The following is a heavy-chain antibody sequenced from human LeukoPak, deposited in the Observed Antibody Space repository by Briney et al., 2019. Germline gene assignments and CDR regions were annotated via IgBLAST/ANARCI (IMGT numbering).Heavy chain of an antibody. J-gene: IGHJ4*02. CDR2: INPNSGGT. D-gene: IGHD7-27*01. CDR1: GYTFTGYY. V-gene: IGHV1-2*02. CDR3: VPSGDKWHYFDH. Sequence: GASVKVSCKASGYTFTGYYMHWVRQAPGQGFVWMGWINPNSGGTNYAQKFQGRVTMTRDTSISTAYMELSRLRSDDTAGYYFVPSGDKWHYFDHWGGGTLVTVSS.